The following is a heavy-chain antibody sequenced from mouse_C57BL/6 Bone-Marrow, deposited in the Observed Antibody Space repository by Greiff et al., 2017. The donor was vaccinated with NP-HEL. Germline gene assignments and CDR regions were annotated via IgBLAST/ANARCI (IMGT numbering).Heavy chain of an antibody. CDR1: GYTFTSYG. Sequence: VQIQESGAELARPGASVKLSCKASGYTFTSYGISWVKQRTGQGLEWIGEIYPRSGNTYYNEKFKGKATLTADKSSSTAYMELRSLTSEDSAVYFCASYSYAMDYWGQGTSVTVSS. J-gene: IGHJ4*01. V-gene: IGHV1-81*01. CDR3: ASYSYAMDY. CDR2: IYPRSGNT. D-gene: IGHD1-1*01.